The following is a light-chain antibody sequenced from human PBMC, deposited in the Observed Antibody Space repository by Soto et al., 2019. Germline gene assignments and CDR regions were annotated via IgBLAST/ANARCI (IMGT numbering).Light chain of an antibody. CDR1: SSDVGGYIY. CDR2: EVS. J-gene: IGLJ1*01. CDR3: SSYTSSNTLYV. Sequence: QSALAQPASVSGSPGQSITISCTGTSSDVGGYIYVSWYQQHPGKAPKLMIYEVSNRPSGVSNRFSGSKSGNTASLTISGLQAEDEADYYCSSYTSSNTLYVFGTGTK. V-gene: IGLV2-14*01.